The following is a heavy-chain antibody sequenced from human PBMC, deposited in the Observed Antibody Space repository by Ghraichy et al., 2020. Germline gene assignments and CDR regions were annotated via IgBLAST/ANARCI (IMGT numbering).Heavy chain of an antibody. V-gene: IGHV3-30-3*01. CDR1: GFTFSTFA. J-gene: IGHJ4*02. CDR3: AGDSGSGGIQLWFD. CDR2: ISYAGTNK. D-gene: IGHD5-18*01. Sequence: GGSLRLSCAASGFTFSTFAMHWVRQAPGKGLEWVALISYAGTNKYYADSVKGRFTISRDNSKNTLYLQMNSLRAEDTAVYYCAGDSGSGGIQLWFDWGQGTLVTVSS.